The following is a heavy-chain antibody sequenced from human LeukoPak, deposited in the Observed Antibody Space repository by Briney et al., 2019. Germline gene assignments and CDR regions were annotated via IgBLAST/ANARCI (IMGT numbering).Heavy chain of an antibody. D-gene: IGHD3-10*01. V-gene: IGHV3-23*01. Sequence: GGSLRLSCAASGFTFSSYAMSWVRQAPGMGLEWVSAISGSGGSTYYADSVKGRFTISRDNSKNTLYLQMNSLRAEDTAVYYCANYYGSGSYFPSWGQGTLVTVSS. J-gene: IGHJ5*02. CDR3: ANYYGSGSYFPS. CDR2: ISGSGGST. CDR1: GFTFSSYA.